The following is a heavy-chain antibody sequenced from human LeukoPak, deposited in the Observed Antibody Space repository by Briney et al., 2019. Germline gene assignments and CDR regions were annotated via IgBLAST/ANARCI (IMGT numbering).Heavy chain of an antibody. J-gene: IGHJ4*02. CDR3: ARDDLDCSGGTCYPDNY. V-gene: IGHV1-18*01. CDR1: GYTFTSYG. Sequence: ASVKVSCKASGYTFTSYGITWVRQAPGQGLEWMGWISAYNGNTNYAQKPQGRVTMITDTSTSTAYMELRNLRSDDTAFYYCARDDLDCSGGTCYPDNYWGQGTLVAVSS. CDR2: ISAYNGNT. D-gene: IGHD2-15*01.